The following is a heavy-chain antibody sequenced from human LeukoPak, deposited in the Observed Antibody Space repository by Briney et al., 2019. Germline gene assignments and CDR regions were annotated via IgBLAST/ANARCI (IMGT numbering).Heavy chain of an antibody. V-gene: IGHV1-2*02. CDR3: ARDPGYYDSSGYCF. D-gene: IGHD3-22*01. CDR1: GYTFTGYY. Sequence: ASVKVSCKASGYTFTGYYMHWVRQAPGQGLEWMGWINPNSGGTNYAQKFQGRVTMTRDTSISTAYMELSRLRSDDTAVYYCARDPGYYDSSGYCFWGQGTLVTVSS. CDR2: INPNSGGT. J-gene: IGHJ4*02.